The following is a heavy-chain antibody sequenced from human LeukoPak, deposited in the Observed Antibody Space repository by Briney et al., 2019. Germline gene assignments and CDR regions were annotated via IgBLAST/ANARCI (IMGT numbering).Heavy chain of an antibody. J-gene: IGHJ4*02. D-gene: IGHD1-7*01. CDR2: IYYSGTT. CDR3: AREVNWNSVNLFFDY. V-gene: IGHV4-31*03. Sequence: KPSETLSLTCTVSGGSISSGAYYWSWIRQHPGKGLEWIGYIYYSGTTYHNPSLKSRVTISVDTSKNQFSLNLSSVTAADTAVYYCAREVNWNSVNLFFDYWGQGTLVTVSS. CDR1: GGSISSGAYY.